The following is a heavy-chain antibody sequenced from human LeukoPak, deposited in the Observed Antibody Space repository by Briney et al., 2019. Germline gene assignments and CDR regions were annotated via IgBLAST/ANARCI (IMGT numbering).Heavy chain of an antibody. J-gene: IGHJ3*02. CDR1: GGSFSGYY. CDR3: AKSNGYGLVDI. D-gene: IGHD3-10*01. V-gene: IGHV4-34*01. CDR2: INHSGST. Sequence: SETLSLTCAVYGGSFSGYYWSWIRQPPGKGLEWIGEINHSGSTNYNPSLKSRVTISVDTSKNQFSLKLSPVTAADTAVYYCAKSNGYGLVDIWGQGTMVTVSS.